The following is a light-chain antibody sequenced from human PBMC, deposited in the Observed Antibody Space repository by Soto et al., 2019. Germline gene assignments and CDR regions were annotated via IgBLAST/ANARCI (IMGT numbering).Light chain of an antibody. CDR2: KDN. CDR3: SVWEDNVDGWV. CDR1: SSNIGSNF. Sequence: QAVVTQPPSASGTPGQKVTISCSGSSSNIGSNFVYWYQQLPGTAPKLLIYKDNQRPSGVPDRFSGSKSGTSVSLAISGLPPEDEAEYYCSVWEDNVDGWVFGGGTQLTVL. J-gene: IGLJ3*02. V-gene: IGLV1-47*01.